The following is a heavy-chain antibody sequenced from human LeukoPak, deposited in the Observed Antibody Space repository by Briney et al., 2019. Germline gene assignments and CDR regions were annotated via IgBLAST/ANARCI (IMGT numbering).Heavy chain of an antibody. Sequence: GGSLRLSCAASGFTFSSYWMSWVRQAPGKGLEWVANIKQDGSEKYYVDSVKGRFTISRDNAKDSLYLQMNSLRAEDTAVYYCAREERVTYYYMDVWGKGTTVTVSS. V-gene: IGHV3-7*01. J-gene: IGHJ6*03. CDR1: GFTFSSYW. CDR3: AREERVTYYYMDV. CDR2: IKQDGSEK. D-gene: IGHD2-21*02.